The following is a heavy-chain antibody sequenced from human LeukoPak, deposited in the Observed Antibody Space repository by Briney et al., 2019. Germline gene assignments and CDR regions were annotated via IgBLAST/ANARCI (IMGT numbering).Heavy chain of an antibody. V-gene: IGHV4-4*07. CDR3: ARGVSNWNDKYYFDY. Sequence: PSETLSLTCTVSGGSISSYYWSWIRQPAGKGLEWIGRIYTSGSTNYNPSLKSRVTMSVDTSKNQFSLKLSSVTAADTAVYYCARGVSNWNDKYYFDYWGQGTLVTASS. CDR1: GGSISSYY. D-gene: IGHD1-20*01. CDR2: IYTSGST. J-gene: IGHJ4*02.